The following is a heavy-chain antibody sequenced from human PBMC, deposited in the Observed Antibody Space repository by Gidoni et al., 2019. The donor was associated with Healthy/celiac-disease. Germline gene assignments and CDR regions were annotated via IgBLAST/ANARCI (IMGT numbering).Heavy chain of an antibody. Sequence: VQLVQSGAEVKNPGSSVTVSSKASGYTFTSYYMHWVRQAPGQGLEWMGIINPSGGSTSYEQKFQGRVTMTRDTSTSTVYMELSSLRSEDTAVYYCARGGGLNDGDHSFDPWGQGTLVTVSS. CDR1: GYTFTSYY. J-gene: IGHJ5*02. CDR3: ARGGGLNDGDHSFDP. V-gene: IGHV1-46*01. D-gene: IGHD4-17*01. CDR2: INPSGGST.